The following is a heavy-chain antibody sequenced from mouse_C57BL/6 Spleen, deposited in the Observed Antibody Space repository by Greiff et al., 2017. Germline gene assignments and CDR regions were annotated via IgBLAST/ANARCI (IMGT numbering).Heavy chain of an antibody. V-gene: IGHV1-72*01. CDR2: IDPNSGGT. CDR1: GYTFTSYW. D-gene: IGHD2-4*01. J-gene: IGHJ4*01. CDR3: ARSYDYLYYYAMDY. Sequence: QVQLQQSGAERVKPGASVKLSCKASGYTFTSYWMHWVKQRPGRGLEWIGRIDPNSGGTKYNEKFKSKATLTVDKPSSTAYMQLSSLTSEDSAVYYCARSYDYLYYYAMDYWGQGTSVTVSS.